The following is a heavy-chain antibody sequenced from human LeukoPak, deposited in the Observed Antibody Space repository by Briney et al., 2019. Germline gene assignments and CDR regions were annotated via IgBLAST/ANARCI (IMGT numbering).Heavy chain of an antibody. CDR2: IKGGGGDP. CDR3: ARGKDSSGYPLEY. CDR1: GFTFSTYA. Sequence: GGSLRLSCADSGFTFSTYAMGWVRQSPGKGLEWVSSIKGGGGDPFYADSVKGRFTISRDNSKNTLFLQLNSLRAEDTAVYYCARGKDSSGYPLEYWGQGTLVTVSS. V-gene: IGHV3-23*01. J-gene: IGHJ4*02. D-gene: IGHD3-22*01.